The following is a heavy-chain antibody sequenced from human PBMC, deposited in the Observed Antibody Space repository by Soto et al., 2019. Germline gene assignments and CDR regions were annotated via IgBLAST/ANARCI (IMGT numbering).Heavy chain of an antibody. J-gene: IGHJ4*02. CDR2: LSFDASKK. D-gene: IGHD1-26*01. V-gene: IGHV3-30*03. CDR1: GFNFSAYG. Sequence: QVQLVESGGGVVQPGRSLRLSCAASGFNFSAYGMHWVRQAPGTGLELVALLSFDASKKYYADSVKGRFTISRDTSRNTLYVQMNSLRVEDTAVYYCRVGVADWGQGTRVTVS. CDR3: RVGVAD.